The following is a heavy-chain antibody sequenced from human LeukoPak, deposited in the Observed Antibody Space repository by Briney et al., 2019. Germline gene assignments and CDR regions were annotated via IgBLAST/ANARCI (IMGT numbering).Heavy chain of an antibody. V-gene: IGHV1-69*06. D-gene: IGHD6-13*01. CDR3: ARGMYSSSWSYYYYYYMDV. J-gene: IGHJ6*03. Sequence: ASVKVSCKASGGTFSSYAISWVRQAPGQGLEWMGGIIPIFGTANYAQKFQGRVTITADKSTSTAYMELSSLRSEDTAVYYCARGMYSSSWSYYYYYYMDVWGKGTTVTVSS. CDR2: IIPIFGTA. CDR1: GGTFSSYA.